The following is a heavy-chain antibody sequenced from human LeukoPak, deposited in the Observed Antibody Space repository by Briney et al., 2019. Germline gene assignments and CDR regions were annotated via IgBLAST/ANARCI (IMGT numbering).Heavy chain of an antibody. CDR3: ARTLKYYYGSGSYYGFDY. J-gene: IGHJ4*02. CDR1: GGSISSYY. D-gene: IGHD3-10*01. CDR2: INHSGST. V-gene: IGHV4-34*01. Sequence: SETLSLTCTVSGGSISSYYWSWIRQPPGKGLEWIGEINHSGSTNYNPSLKSRVTISVDTSKNQFSLKLSSVTAADTAVYYCARTLKYYYGSGSYYGFDYWGQGTLVTVSS.